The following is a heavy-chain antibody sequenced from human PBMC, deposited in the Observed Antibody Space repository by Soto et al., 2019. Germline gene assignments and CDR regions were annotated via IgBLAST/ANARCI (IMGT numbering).Heavy chain of an antibody. CDR2: IYSGGST. D-gene: IGHD2-2*01. J-gene: IGHJ4*02. V-gene: IGHV3-66*01. CDR3: AKVGYCSSTSCYALLDY. Sequence: KLLEWVSVIYSGGSTYYADSVKGRSTISRDNSKNTLYLQMNSLRAEDTAVYYCAKVGYCSSTSCYALLDYWGQGTLVIGSS.